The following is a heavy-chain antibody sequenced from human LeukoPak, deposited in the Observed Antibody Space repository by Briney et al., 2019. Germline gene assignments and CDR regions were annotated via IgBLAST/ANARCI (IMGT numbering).Heavy chain of an antibody. D-gene: IGHD3-10*01. V-gene: IGHV5-51*01. J-gene: IGHJ4*02. CDR1: GSRFSSYW. CDR3: AGEGGSGSLDY. CDR2: IYPGDSDT. Sequence: GESLNISCEGSGSRFSSYWIGWVRQMPGRGLEWMGIIYPGDSDTTYSPSFQVQVTSSADKSISSAYLQWSSLKASDTAMYYCAGEGGSGSLDYWGQGTLVTVSS.